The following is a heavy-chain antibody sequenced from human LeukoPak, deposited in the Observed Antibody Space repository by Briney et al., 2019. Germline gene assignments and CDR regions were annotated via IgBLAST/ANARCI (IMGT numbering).Heavy chain of an antibody. V-gene: IGHV3-9*01. D-gene: IGHD6-25*01. Sequence: PGGSLRLSCAASGFTFDDYAMHWVRQAPGKGLEWVSGISWNSGSIGNADSVKGRFTISRDNAKNSLYLQMNSLRAEDTALYYCAKQAGAFDYWGQGTLVTVSS. CDR1: GFTFDDYA. CDR2: ISWNSGSI. CDR3: AKQAGAFDY. J-gene: IGHJ4*02.